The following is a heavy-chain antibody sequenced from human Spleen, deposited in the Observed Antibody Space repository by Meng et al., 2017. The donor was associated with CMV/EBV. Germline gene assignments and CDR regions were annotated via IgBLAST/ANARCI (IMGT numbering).Heavy chain of an antibody. Sequence: KVSCKGSGYSFTSHWIGWVRQMPGKGLEWMGIIYPGDSDTRYSPSFQGQVTISADKSISTAYLQWSSLKASDTAMYYCARQSPYNWDTYYFDYWGQGTLVTVSS. D-gene: IGHD1/OR15-1a*01. CDR2: IYPGDSDT. J-gene: IGHJ4*02. CDR3: ARQSPYNWDTYYFDY. V-gene: IGHV5-51*01. CDR1: GYSFTSHW.